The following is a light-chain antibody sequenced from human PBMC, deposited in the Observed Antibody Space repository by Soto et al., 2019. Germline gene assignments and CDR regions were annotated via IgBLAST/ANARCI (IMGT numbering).Light chain of an antibody. V-gene: IGKV2-30*01. Sequence: DVVMTQSPLSLPVTLGQPASISCRSSQSLVYSDGNTYLSWFQQRPGQSPRRLIYKVSDRDSGVPDRFSGSGSGTDFTLKISRVEAEDVGVYYCMQGTHRPITFGQGTRLEIK. J-gene: IGKJ5*01. CDR3: MQGTHRPIT. CDR2: KVS. CDR1: QSLVYSDGNTY.